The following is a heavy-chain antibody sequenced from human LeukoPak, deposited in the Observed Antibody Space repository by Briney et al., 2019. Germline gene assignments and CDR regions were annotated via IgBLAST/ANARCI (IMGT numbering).Heavy chain of an antibody. CDR2: ISGSGGST. J-gene: IGHJ4*02. CDR3: AKPPENGDLDY. Sequence: PGGSLRLSCAASGFTFSSYAMSCVPQAPGKGLECVSAISGSGGSTYYADSVKGRFTISRDNSKNTLYLQMNSLRAEDTAVYYCAKPPENGDLDYWGQGTLVTVSS. CDR1: GFTFSSYA. D-gene: IGHD4-17*01. V-gene: IGHV3-23*01.